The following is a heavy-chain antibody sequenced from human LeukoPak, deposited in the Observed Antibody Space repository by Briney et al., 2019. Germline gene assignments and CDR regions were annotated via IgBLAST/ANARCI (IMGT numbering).Heavy chain of an antibody. V-gene: IGHV6-1*01. CDR3: ARDFGTTGWHTFDY. Sequence: SQTLSLTCVVSGDSVSSKNGAWNWIRQSPSRCLEWLGRTHYRSKWYNDYAESMEGRMTISQDTSKNQYSLHLNSVTPDDTAVYYCARDFGTTGWHTFDYWGQGTLVTVSS. CDR1: GDSVSSKNGA. D-gene: IGHD6-19*01. CDR2: THYRSKWYN. J-gene: IGHJ4*02.